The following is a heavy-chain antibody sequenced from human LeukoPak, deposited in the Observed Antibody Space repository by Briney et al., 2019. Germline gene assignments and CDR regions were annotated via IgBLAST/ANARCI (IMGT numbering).Heavy chain of an antibody. CDR1: GGFISSYY. J-gene: IGHJ5*02. CDR3: ARFIDEIDNWFDP. D-gene: IGHD3-16*02. CDR2: IYYSGST. Sequence: SETLSLTCTVSGGFISSYYWSWIRQPPGKGLEWIGYIYYSGSTNYNPSLKSRVTISVDTSKNQFSLKLSSVTAADTAVYYCARFIDEIDNWFDPWGQGTLVTVSS. V-gene: IGHV4-59*01.